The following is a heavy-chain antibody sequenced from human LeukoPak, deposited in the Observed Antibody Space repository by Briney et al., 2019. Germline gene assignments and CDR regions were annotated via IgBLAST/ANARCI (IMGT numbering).Heavy chain of an antibody. CDR2: IYYSGST. CDR1: GGSISSYY. D-gene: IGHD1-26*01. Sequence: PSETLSLTCTVSGGSISSYYWSWIRQPPGKGLEWIGYIYYSGSTNYNPSLKSRVTISVDTSKNQFSLKLSSVTAADTAVYYCAREAPLYSGSFDYWGQGTLVTVSS. CDR3: AREAPLYSGSFDY. J-gene: IGHJ4*02. V-gene: IGHV4-59*01.